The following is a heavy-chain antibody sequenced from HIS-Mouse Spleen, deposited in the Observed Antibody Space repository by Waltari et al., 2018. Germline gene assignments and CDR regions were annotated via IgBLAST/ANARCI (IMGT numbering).Heavy chain of an antibody. D-gene: IGHD1-1*01. CDR2: IYHGGGT. CDR1: GYSISSGYY. Sequence: QVQLQESGPGLVKPSETLSLTCTVSGYSISSGYYWGWVRQPPGKGLEWIGSIYHGGGTDYKPALKSRVTISVDTSKNQFSLKLSSVTAADTAVYYCAREPHLQLELAFDIWGQGKMVTVSS. CDR3: AREPHLQLELAFDI. V-gene: IGHV4-38-2*02. J-gene: IGHJ3*02.